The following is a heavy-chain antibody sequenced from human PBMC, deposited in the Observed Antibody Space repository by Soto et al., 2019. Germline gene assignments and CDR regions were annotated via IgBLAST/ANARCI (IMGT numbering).Heavy chain of an antibody. CDR2: IYSGGST. D-gene: IGHD3-22*01. CDR1: GFTVSSNY. CDR3: ARDRVESGYPEYFQH. Sequence: VQLVESGGGLIQPGGSLRLSCAASGFTVSSNYMSWVRQAPGKGLEWVSVIYSGGSTYYADSVKGRFTISRDNSKTTLYLQMNSLRAEDTAVYYCARDRVESGYPEYFQHWGQGTLVTVSS. J-gene: IGHJ1*01. V-gene: IGHV3-53*01.